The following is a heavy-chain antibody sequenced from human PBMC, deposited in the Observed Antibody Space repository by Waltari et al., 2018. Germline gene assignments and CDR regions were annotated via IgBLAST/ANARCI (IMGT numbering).Heavy chain of an antibody. CDR1: GGSISSSSYY. CDR2: IYYSGST. Sequence: QLQLQESGPGLVTPSETLSLTCTVSGGSISSSSYYWGWIRQPPGKGLEWIGSIYYSGSTYYNPSLKSRVTISVDTSKNQFSLKLSSVTAADTAVYYCARGPWIGQLGVHWFDPWGQGTLVTVSS. J-gene: IGHJ5*02. V-gene: IGHV4-39*07. D-gene: IGHD6-6*01. CDR3: ARGPWIGQLGVHWFDP.